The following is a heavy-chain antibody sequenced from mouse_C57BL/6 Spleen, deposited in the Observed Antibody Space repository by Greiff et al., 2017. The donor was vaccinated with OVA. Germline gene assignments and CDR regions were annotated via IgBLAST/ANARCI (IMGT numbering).Heavy chain of an antibody. J-gene: IGHJ2*01. Sequence: QVQLKQPGTELVKPGASVKLSCKASGYTFTSYWMHWVKQRPGQGLEWIGNINPSNGGTNYNEKFKSKATLTVDKSSSTAYMQLSSLTSEDSAVYYSARKEKYDYDFDYWGQGTTLTVSS. CDR2: INPSNGGT. D-gene: IGHD2-4*01. CDR3: ARKEKYDYDFDY. CDR1: GYTFTSYW. V-gene: IGHV1-53*01.